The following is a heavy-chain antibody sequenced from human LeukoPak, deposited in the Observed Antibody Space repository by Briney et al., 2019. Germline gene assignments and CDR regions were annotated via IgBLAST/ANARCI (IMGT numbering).Heavy chain of an antibody. J-gene: IGHJ4*02. D-gene: IGHD5-18*01. CDR3: ARKAIRGYVDY. V-gene: IGHV3-11*06. Sequence: GGSLRLSCSASGFTFGDYALSWIRQAPGKGLEWVSYISSSSSYTNYADSVKGRFTISRDNAKNSLYLQMNSLRAEDTAVYYCARKAIRGYVDYWGQGTLVTVSS. CDR1: GFTFGDYA. CDR2: ISSSSSYT.